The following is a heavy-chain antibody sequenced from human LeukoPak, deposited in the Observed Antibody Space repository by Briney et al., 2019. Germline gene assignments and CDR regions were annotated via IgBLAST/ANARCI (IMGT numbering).Heavy chain of an antibody. J-gene: IGHJ3*02. V-gene: IGHV1-69*13. Sequence: SVKVSCKASGGTFSSYAISWVRQAPGQGLEWMGGVIPIFGTANYAQKFQGRVTITADESTSTAYMELSSLRSEDTAVYYCARGRGRQLWLGAAFDIWGQGTMVTVSS. D-gene: IGHD5-18*01. CDR2: VIPIFGTA. CDR3: ARGRGRQLWLGAAFDI. CDR1: GGTFSSYA.